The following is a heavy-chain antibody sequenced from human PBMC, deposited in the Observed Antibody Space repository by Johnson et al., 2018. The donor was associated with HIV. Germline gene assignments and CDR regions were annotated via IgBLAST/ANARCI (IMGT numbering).Heavy chain of an antibody. D-gene: IGHD6-6*01. CDR1: GFTFSTNA. V-gene: IGHV3-23*04. CDR2: ISDSDGSNK. J-gene: IGHJ3*02. CDR3: ARDRASSSTSDAFDI. Sequence: VQLVESGGSLLQPGGSLRLSCAASGFTFSTNAMSWVRQAPGKGLEWVSGISDSDGSNKYYADSVKGRFTISRDNSKNTLYLQMNGLRAEDTAVYHCARDRASSSTSDAFDIWGQGTMVTVSS.